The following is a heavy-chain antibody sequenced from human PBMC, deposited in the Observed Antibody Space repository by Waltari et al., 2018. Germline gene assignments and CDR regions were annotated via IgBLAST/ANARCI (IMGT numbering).Heavy chain of an antibody. Sequence: QVQLAESGGGMVQPGRSLRRSCAASGFTFRSYAIHWVRQAPGKGLEWVAVIYSGGSSYYVDSVKGRFTISRDNSKNTIYLEMNSLRVDDTAVYYCATFSNWVHDTFDIWGQGTLVSVSS. CDR1: GFTFRSYA. V-gene: IGHV3-33*08. CDR3: ATFSNWVHDTFDI. J-gene: IGHJ3*02. CDR2: IYSGGSS. D-gene: IGHD3-16*01.